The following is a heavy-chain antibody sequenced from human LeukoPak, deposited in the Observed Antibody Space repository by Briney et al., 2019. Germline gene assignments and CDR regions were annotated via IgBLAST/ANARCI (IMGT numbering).Heavy chain of an antibody. D-gene: IGHD6-6*01. CDR3: ARGARPFSNNHGMDV. J-gene: IGHJ6*02. CDR1: GGSISSYY. Sequence: PSETLSLTCTVSGGSISSYYWSWIRQPPGKGLEWIGYIYYSGSTNYNPSLKRRVTISVDTSKNQFSLKLSSVTAADTAVYYCARGARPFSNNHGMDVWGQGTTVTVSS. CDR2: IYYSGST. V-gene: IGHV4-59*01.